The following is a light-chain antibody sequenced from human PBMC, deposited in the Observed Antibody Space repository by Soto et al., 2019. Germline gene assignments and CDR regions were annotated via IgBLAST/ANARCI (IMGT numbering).Light chain of an antibody. CDR2: DVS. J-gene: IGLJ2*01. CDR3: QSYDRSLRSTI. V-gene: IGLV2-11*01. Sequence: QSVLTQPRSVSGSPGQSVTISCTGTSSDVGGYNYVSWYQQHPGKAPKLMIYDVSKRPSGVPDRFSGSKSGNTASLTISGLQAEDEDDYYCQSYDRSLRSTIFGGGTKVTVL. CDR1: SSDVGGYNY.